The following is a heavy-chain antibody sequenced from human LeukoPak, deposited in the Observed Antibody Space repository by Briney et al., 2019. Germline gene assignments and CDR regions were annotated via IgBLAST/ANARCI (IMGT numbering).Heavy chain of an antibody. V-gene: IGHV3-30*04. D-gene: IGHD6-13*01. CDR3: ARDLHSSSSSY. J-gene: IGHJ4*02. Sequence: GGSLRLSCAASGFTFSSYAMHWVRQAPGKGLEWVAVISYDGSNKYHADSVKGRFTISRDNSKNTLYLQMNSLRAEDTAVYYCARDLHSSSSSYWGQGTLVTVSS. CDR1: GFTFSSYA. CDR2: ISYDGSNK.